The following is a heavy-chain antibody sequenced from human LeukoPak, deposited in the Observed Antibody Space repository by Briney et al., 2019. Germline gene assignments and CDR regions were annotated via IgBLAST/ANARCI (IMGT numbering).Heavy chain of an antibody. J-gene: IGHJ4*02. V-gene: IGHV3-74*01. Sequence: GGSLRLSCAASGFTFSSYWMHWVRQAPGKGLVWVSRINSDGSTTTYADSVKGRFTISRDNAKNTLYLQMNSLRAEDTAVYYCARDDYGGRGEFDYWGQGTLVTVSS. D-gene: IGHD4-23*01. CDR2: INSDGSTT. CDR1: GFTFSSYW. CDR3: ARDDYGGRGEFDY.